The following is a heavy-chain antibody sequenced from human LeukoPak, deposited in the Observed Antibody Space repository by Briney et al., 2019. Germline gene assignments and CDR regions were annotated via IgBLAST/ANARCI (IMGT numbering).Heavy chain of an antibody. D-gene: IGHD1-26*01. Sequence: GGSLRLSCAASGFIFGDYWMHWVRHAPGKGLVWVSRIHTVGTRTTYADSVRGRFTISGDNARTTVHLQMDSLTADDTGVYYCARVRGGSEDWVDPWGQGSLVSVSS. J-gene: IGHJ5*02. CDR2: IHTVGTRT. CDR3: ARVRGGSEDWVDP. V-gene: IGHV3-74*03. CDR1: GFIFGDYW.